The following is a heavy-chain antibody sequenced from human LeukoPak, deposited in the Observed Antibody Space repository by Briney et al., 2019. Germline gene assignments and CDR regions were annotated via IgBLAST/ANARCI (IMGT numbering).Heavy chain of an antibody. CDR1: GFTFSNYE. CDR3: ARETEQLVYYYYYMDV. J-gene: IGHJ6*03. D-gene: IGHD6-6*01. V-gene: IGHV3-48*01. CDR2: ISSSSSTI. Sequence: GGSLRLSCAASGFTFSNYEMNWVRQAPGKGLEWVSYISSSSSTIYYADSVKGRFTISRDNAKNSLYLQMNSLRAEDTAVYYCARETEQLVYYYYYMDVWGKGTTVTVSS.